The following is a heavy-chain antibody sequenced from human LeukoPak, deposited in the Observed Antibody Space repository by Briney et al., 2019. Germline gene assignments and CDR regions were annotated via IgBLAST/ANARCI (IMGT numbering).Heavy chain of an antibody. D-gene: IGHD6-6*01. CDR3: ARVAAARLFDY. CDR2: IYYSGST. Sequence: PSQTLSLTCTVSGGSISSGGYYWSWIRQHPGKGLEWIGYIYYSGSTYFNPSLKSRVTISVDTSKNQFSLKLSSVTAADTAVYYCARVAAARLFDYWGQGTLVTVSS. CDR1: GGSISSGGYY. V-gene: IGHV4-31*03. J-gene: IGHJ4*02.